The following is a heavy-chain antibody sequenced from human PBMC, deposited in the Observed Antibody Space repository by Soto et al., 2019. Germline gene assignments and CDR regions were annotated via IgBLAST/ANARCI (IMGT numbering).Heavy chain of an antibody. V-gene: IGHV3-9*01. J-gene: IGHJ6*03. CDR1: GFTFDDYA. D-gene: IGHD5-12*01. CDR3: ARGSGYTIYYYLDV. Sequence: PGGSLRLSCAASGFTFDDYAMHWVRQAPGKGLEWVSGISWNSGNIGYADSVKGRFTISRDNAKNSLYLQMNSLRAEDTALYYCARGSGYTIYYYLDVWGKGTTVTVSS. CDR2: ISWNSGNI.